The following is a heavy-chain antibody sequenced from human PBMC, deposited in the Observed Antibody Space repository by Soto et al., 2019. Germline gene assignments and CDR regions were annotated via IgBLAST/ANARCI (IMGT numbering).Heavy chain of an antibody. CDR1: GFTFSSYE. CDR2: ISSSGSTI. CDR3: ARVIDGMDV. J-gene: IGHJ6*02. Sequence: PGGSLRLSCAASGFTFSSYERNWVRQAPGKGLEWVSYISSSGSTIYYADSVKGRFTISRDNAKNSLYLQMNSLRAEDTAVYYFARVIDGMDVWGQGTTVTVSS. V-gene: IGHV3-48*03.